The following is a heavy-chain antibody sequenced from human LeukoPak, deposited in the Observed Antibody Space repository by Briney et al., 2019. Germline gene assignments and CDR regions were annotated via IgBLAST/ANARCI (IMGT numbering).Heavy chain of an antibody. D-gene: IGHD5-24*01. CDR3: ARDSADGYNYYYYYGMDV. CDR1: GFTFSSYS. Sequence: GGSLRLSCAASGFTFSSYSMNWVRQAPGKGVEWVSSISSSSSYIYYADSVKGRFTISRDNAKNSLYLQMNSLRAEDTAVYYCARDSADGYNYYYYYGMDVWGQGTTVTVSS. V-gene: IGHV3-21*01. CDR2: ISSSSSYI. J-gene: IGHJ6*02.